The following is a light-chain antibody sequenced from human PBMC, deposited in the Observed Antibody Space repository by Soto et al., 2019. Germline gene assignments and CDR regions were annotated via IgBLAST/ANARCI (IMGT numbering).Light chain of an antibody. CDR3: CSYGGNYNVV. CDR1: NSDVGGYNY. CDR2: DVT. V-gene: IGLV2-11*01. Sequence: QSALTQPRSVSGSPGQSVTISCTGTNSDVGGYNYVSWYQYHPGKAPKFMIYDVTKRPSGVPDRFSGSKSGNTASLTISGLQADDEADYYCCSYGGNYNVVCGGGTKLTVL. J-gene: IGLJ2*01.